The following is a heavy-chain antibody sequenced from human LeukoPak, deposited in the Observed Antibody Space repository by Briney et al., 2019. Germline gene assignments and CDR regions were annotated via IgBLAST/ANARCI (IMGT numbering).Heavy chain of an antibody. D-gene: IGHD2-15*01. CDR1: GGSISSSSYY. CDR2: IYYTGST. J-gene: IGHJ4*02. CDR3: ARGVVAAPQTFDY. V-gene: IGHV4-61*05. Sequence: SETLSLTCTVSGGSISSSSYYWGWIRQPPGKGLEWIGYIYYTGSTNYNPSLKSRVTISVDTSKNQFSLKLSSVTAADTAVYYCARGVVAAPQTFDYWGQGTLVAVSS.